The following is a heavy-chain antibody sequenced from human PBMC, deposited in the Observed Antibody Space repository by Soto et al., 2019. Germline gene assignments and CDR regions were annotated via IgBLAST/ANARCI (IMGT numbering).Heavy chain of an antibody. J-gene: IGHJ3*02. CDR2: NSAYNGNT. V-gene: IGHV1-18*01. D-gene: IGHD3-3*01. CDR1: GYTFTSYG. Sequence: GASVKVSCKASGYTFTSYGISWVRQAPGQGLEWMGWNSAYNGNTNYAQKLQGRVTMTTDTSTSTAYMELRSLRSDDTAVYYCARDLRMYYDFWSGPTFYVAFDIWGQGTMVTVSS. CDR3: ARDLRMYYDFWSGPTFYVAFDI.